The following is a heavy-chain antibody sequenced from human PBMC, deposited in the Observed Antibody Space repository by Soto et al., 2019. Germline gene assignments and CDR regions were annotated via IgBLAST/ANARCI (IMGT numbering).Heavy chain of an antibody. CDR3: AREYYYDSSGYYR. CDR2: INHSGST. D-gene: IGHD3-22*01. V-gene: IGHV4-34*01. Sequence: SETLSLTCAVYGGSFSGYYWSWIRQPPGKGLEWIGEINHSGSTNYNPSLKSRVTISVDTSKNQFSLKLSSVTAADTAVYYCAREYYYDSSGYYRWGQGTLVTAPQ. CDR1: GGSFSGYY. J-gene: IGHJ5*02.